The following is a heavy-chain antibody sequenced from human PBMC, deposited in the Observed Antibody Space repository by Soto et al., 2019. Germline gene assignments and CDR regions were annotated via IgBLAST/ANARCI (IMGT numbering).Heavy chain of an antibody. CDR2: ISYDGSNK. CDR3: ANALMVRGAPFDY. D-gene: IGHD3-10*01. V-gene: IGHV3-30*18. CDR1: GFTFRSYG. Sequence: QVQLVESGGGVVQPGRSLRLSCAASGFTFRSYGMHWVRQAPGKGLEWVAVISYDGSNKYYADSVKGRFTISRANSKHTLYLQMNSLRAEDTAVYYCANALMVRGAPFDYWGQGTLVTVSS. J-gene: IGHJ4*02.